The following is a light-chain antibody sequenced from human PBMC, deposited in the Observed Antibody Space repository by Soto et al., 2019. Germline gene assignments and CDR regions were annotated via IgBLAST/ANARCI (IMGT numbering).Light chain of an antibody. CDR1: SSDVGSYTY. CDR3: SSYTISSTYV. V-gene: IGLV2-14*01. Sequence: QSALTQPASVSGSPGQSIAISCTGTSSDVGSYTYVSWYQQHPGKAPKLMFFDVSNRPSGVSDRFSGSKSGNTASLTISGLQADDEADYYCSSYTISSTYVFGTGTKVTVL. CDR2: DVS. J-gene: IGLJ1*01.